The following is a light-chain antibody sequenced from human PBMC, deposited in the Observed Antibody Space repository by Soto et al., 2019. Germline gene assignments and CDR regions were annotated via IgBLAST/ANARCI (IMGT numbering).Light chain of an antibody. V-gene: IGKV1-39*01. Sequence: IQMTQSPSSLSASVGDRVTITCRASQRVTTYLKWYQQKPGKAPKLLISTASTLQRGVPSRFSGSGSGTDFTLTITTLQPGDFATYFCQQSYSTPYTFGQGTKLEIK. J-gene: IGKJ2*01. CDR1: QRVTTY. CDR2: TAS. CDR3: QQSYSTPYT.